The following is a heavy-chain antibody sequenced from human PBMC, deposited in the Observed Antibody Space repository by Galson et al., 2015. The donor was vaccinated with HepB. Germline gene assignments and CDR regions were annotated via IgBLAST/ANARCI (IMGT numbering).Heavy chain of an antibody. J-gene: IGHJ6*02. V-gene: IGHV3-21*01. CDR2: ISSSSSYI. D-gene: IGHD6-13*01. CDR1: GFTFSIYS. Sequence: SLRLSCAASGFTFSIYSMNWVRQAPGKGLEWVSSISSSSSYIYYADSVKGRFTISRDNAKNSLYLQMNSLRAEDTAVYYCARAPHELSSSWYARNYYYYGMDVWGQGTTVTVSS. CDR3: ARAPHELSSSWYARNYYYYGMDV.